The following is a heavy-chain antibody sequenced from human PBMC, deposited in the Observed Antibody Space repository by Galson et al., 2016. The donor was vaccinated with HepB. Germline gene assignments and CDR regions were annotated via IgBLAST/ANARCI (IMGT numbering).Heavy chain of an antibody. J-gene: IGHJ4*02. V-gene: IGHV4-39*01. D-gene: IGHD3-9*01. CDR1: GGSISRSDYY. CDR2: VYYSGIT. Sequence: SETLSLTCIVSGGSISRSDYYWGWIRQPPGKGLEWIGSVYYSGITYYSPSLKSRVTISVDSSKTQFSLNLSSVTAADTAVYYCARNPMTGAGYYFDSWGQGTLVAVSS. CDR3: ARNPMTGAGYYFDS.